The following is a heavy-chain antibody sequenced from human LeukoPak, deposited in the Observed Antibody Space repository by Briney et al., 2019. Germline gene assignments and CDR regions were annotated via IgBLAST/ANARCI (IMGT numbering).Heavy chain of an antibody. CDR3: ARAGTIFGVVTAFDY. CDR1: GGSISSGDYY. V-gene: IGHV4-61*08. CDR2: IYYSGST. Sequence: PSETLSLTCTVSGGSISSGDYYWSWIRQPPGKGLEWIGYIYYSGSTNYNPSLKSRVTISVDTSKNQFSLKLSSVTAADTAVYYCARAGTIFGVVTAFDYWGQGTLVTVSS. D-gene: IGHD3-3*01. J-gene: IGHJ4*02.